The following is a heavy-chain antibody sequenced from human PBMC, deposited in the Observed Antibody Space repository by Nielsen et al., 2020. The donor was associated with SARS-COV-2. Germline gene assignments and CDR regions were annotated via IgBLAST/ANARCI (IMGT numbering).Heavy chain of an antibody. D-gene: IGHD6-6*01. CDR3: AREWGIAARPNWFDP. Sequence: WIRQPPGKGLEWIGEIYHSGSTNYNPSLKSRVTISVDKSKNQLSLKLSSVTAADTAVYYCAREWGIAARPNWFDPWGQGTLVTVSS. CDR2: IYHSGST. J-gene: IGHJ5*02. V-gene: IGHV4-4*02.